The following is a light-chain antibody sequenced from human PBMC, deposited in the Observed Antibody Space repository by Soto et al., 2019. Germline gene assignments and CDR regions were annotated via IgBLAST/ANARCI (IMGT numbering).Light chain of an antibody. J-gene: IGKJ2*01. V-gene: IGKV1-39*01. Sequence: DLQMTQSPSSLSASVGDRVTITCRASQTISDYLNWYQQKPGKAPKLVIYAASILQSGVPSRFSGSGSGTEFTLTITSLQPEDFATYHCQQSHSSPFTFGQGTKLEI. CDR2: AAS. CDR1: QTISDY. CDR3: QQSHSSPFT.